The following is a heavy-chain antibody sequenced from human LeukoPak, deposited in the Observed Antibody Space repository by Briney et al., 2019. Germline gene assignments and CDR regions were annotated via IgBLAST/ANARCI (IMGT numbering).Heavy chain of an antibody. D-gene: IGHD2-21*01. J-gene: IGHJ4*02. CDR3: AKDIQGSY. V-gene: IGHV3-23*01. CDR2: VSSSGANT. CDR1: GFSFNSAA. Sequence: GGSLRLSCAASGFSFNSAAMTWVRRAPGKGLEWVSLVSSSGANTYYADSVKGRFTISRDNSKNTVYLQMNSLRAEDTAIYYCAKDIQGSYSGQGTLVTVSS.